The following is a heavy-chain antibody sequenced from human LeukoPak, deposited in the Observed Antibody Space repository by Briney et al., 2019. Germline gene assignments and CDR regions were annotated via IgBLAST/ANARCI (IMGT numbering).Heavy chain of an antibody. CDR3: ARDLAVAIDY. J-gene: IGHJ4*02. V-gene: IGHV3-21*01. CDR1: GFTFSSYA. Sequence: PGGSLRLSCAASGFTFSSYAMSWVRQAPGKGLEWVSSISSSSSYIYYADSVKGRFTISRDNAKNSLYLQMNSLRAEDTAVYYCARDLAVAIDYWGQGTLVTVSS. CDR2: ISSSSSYI.